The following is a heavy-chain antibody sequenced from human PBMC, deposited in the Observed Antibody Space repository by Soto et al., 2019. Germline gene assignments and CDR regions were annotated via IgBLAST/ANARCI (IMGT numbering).Heavy chain of an antibody. J-gene: IGHJ3*02. Sequence: SQTLSLTCAISGDSVSSNSAAWNWIRQSPSRGLEWLGRTYYRSKWYNDYAVSVKSRITINPDTSENQFSLQLNSVTPEDTAVYYCARDQSDSGSYYVNAFDIWGQGTMVTVSS. CDR1: GDSVSSNSAA. D-gene: IGHD1-26*01. CDR2: TYYRSKWYN. V-gene: IGHV6-1*01. CDR3: ARDQSDSGSYYVNAFDI.